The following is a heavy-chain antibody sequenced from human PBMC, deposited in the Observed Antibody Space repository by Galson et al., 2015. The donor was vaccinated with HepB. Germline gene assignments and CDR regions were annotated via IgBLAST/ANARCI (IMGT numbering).Heavy chain of an antibody. CDR1: GYTFTSYY. V-gene: IGHV1-46*03. CDR2: INPSGGST. CDR3: ARYFRFEYSSSPYDY. D-gene: IGHD6-6*01. J-gene: IGHJ4*02. Sequence: SVKVSCKASGYTFTSYYMHWVRQAPGQGLEWMGIINPSGGSTSYAQKFQGRVTMTGDTSTSTVYMELSSLRSEDTAVYYCARYFRFEYSSSPYDYWGQGTLVTVSS.